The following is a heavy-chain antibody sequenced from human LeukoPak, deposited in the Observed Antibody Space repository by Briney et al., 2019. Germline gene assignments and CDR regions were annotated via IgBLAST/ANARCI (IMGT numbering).Heavy chain of an antibody. J-gene: IGHJ4*02. CDR2: IYTSGTT. D-gene: IGHD4-23*01. Sequence: PSETLSLTCTVSGGSISNYYWNWIRQPAGKGLVWIGRIYTSGTTNYSLSLKSRVTMSVDTSKNQFSLRLSSVTAADTAVYYCARSGGNFEYYFDYWGQGTLVTVSS. CDR3: ARSGGNFEYYFDY. V-gene: IGHV4-4*07. CDR1: GGSISNYY.